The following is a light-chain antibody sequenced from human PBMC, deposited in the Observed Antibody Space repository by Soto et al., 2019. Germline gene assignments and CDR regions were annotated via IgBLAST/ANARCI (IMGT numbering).Light chain of an antibody. CDR1: NSNIGRST. V-gene: IGLV1-44*01. CDR2: TNT. J-gene: IGLJ2*01. Sequence: QSVLTQPPSASGTPGQRVTISCSGSNSNIGRSTVNWYQQLPGTAPKLLIYTNTERPSGVPDRFSGSRSGTSASLAITGLQPDDEAFYYWASWDERLNGFMIFGGGTKVTVL. CDR3: ASWDERLNGFMI.